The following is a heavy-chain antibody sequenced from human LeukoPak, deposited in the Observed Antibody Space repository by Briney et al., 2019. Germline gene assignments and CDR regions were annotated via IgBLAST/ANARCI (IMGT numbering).Heavy chain of an antibody. CDR3: AKDSSVYYYDSSGSGGAFDI. J-gene: IGHJ3*02. V-gene: IGHV3-23*01. CDR2: ISGSGGST. Sequence: GGSLRLSCAASGFTFSIYAMSWVRQAPGKGLEWVSAISGSGGSTYYADSVKGRFTISRDNSKNTLYLQMNSLRAEDTAVYYCAKDSSVYYYDSSGSGGAFDIWGQGTMVTVSS. CDR1: GFTFSIYA. D-gene: IGHD3-22*01.